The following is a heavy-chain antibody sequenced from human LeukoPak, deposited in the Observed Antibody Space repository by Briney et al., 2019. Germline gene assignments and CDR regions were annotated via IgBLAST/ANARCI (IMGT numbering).Heavy chain of an antibody. V-gene: IGHV3-7*01. Sequence: GGSLRLSCAASGFRFDDYTMDWVRHAPGKGREWVANIKEDGREKNYVECVKGRFTISRDNAKISLYLQMNSLRAEDTAVYYCARDRQIAYWGQGTLVTVSS. CDR3: ARDRQIAY. CDR1: GFRFDDYT. J-gene: IGHJ4*02. CDR2: IKEDGREK.